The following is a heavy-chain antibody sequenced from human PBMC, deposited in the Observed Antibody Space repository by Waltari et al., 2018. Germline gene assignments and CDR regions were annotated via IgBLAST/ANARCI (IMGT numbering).Heavy chain of an antibody. D-gene: IGHD4-17*01. CDR1: GFNFSTYI. Sequence: EVQLVESGGGLVQRGGSLRLSCAASGFNFSTYIMNWVRQAPGKGLEWISYIKSTGSTIHYADSVKGRFTISRDNAKNSLYLQMNSLRDEDTAVYYCARGLGDYTYWGQGTLVTVSS. V-gene: IGHV3-48*02. CDR3: ARGLGDYTY. J-gene: IGHJ4*02. CDR2: IKSTGSTI.